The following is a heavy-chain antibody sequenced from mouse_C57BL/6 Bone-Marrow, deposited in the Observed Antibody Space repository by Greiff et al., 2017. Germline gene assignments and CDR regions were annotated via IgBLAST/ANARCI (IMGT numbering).Heavy chain of an antibody. CDR2: IYPGSGST. D-gene: IGHD2-5*01. J-gene: IGHJ1*03. CDR3: ARHYYSNYWYFDV. Sequence: QVQLQQPGAELVKPGASVKMSCKASGYTFTSYWITWVKQRPGQGLEWIGDIYPGSGSTNYNEKFKGKATLTVDTSSSTAYMQLSSLTSEDSAVYYCARHYYSNYWYFDVWGTGTTVTVSA. CDR1: GYTFTSYW. V-gene: IGHV1-55*01.